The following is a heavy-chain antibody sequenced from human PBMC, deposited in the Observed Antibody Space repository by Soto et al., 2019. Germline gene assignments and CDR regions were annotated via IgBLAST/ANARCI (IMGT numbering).Heavy chain of an antibody. J-gene: IGHJ6*02. CDR1: GYTFTSYG. Sequence: ASVKVSCKASGYTFTSYGISWVRQAPGQGLEWMGWISAYNGNTNYAQKLQGRVTMTTDTSTSTAYMELRSLRSDDTAVYYCARYGKDYGDYDYYYGMDVWGQGTTVTVSS. CDR3: ARYGKDYGDYDYYYGMDV. V-gene: IGHV1-18*01. CDR2: ISAYNGNT. D-gene: IGHD4-17*01.